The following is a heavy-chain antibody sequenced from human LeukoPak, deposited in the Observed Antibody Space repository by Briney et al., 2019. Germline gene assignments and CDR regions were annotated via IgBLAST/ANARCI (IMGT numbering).Heavy chain of an antibody. CDR1: GFTFTSYA. D-gene: IGHD2-15*01. V-gene: IGHV3-23*01. CDR2: LSGSGRRP. CDR3: ARQLGYCSEGTCYFDS. Sequence: GGSLRLSCAASGFTFTSYAMTWLRQTPGKGLECVAALSGSGRRPYYTNSVKGRFTISRDNSGNTLYLQMTSLRVEDTAIYYCARQLGYCSEGTCYFDSWGQGTLVTVSS. J-gene: IGHJ4*02.